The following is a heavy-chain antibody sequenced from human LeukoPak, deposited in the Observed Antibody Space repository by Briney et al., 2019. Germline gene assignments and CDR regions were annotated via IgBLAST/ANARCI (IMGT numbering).Heavy chain of an antibody. Sequence: GGSLRLSCAASGFTFSTYWMHWVRQVPGKGLAWVSLINSDGSTTNYADSVRGRFTISRDNAKNSLYLQMNSLRAEDTAVYYCARPAVRYSSGWFPRDYFDYWGQGTLVTVSS. CDR1: GFTFSTYW. J-gene: IGHJ4*02. V-gene: IGHV3-74*01. CDR2: INSDGSTT. CDR3: ARPAVRYSSGWFPRDYFDY. D-gene: IGHD6-19*01.